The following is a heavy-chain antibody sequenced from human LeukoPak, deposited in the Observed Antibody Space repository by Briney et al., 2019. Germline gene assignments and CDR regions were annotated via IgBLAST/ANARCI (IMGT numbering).Heavy chain of an antibody. CDR1: GYTFTSYY. J-gene: IGHJ5*02. CDR3: AREMTTVTTRKYNWFDP. D-gene: IGHD4-17*01. CDR2: INPSGGST. V-gene: IGHV1-46*01. Sequence: VSVKVSCKASGYTFTSYYMHWVRQAPGQGLEWMGIINPSGGSTSYAQKFQGRVTMTRDTSTSTVYMELSSLRSEDTAVYYCAREMTTVTTRKYNWFDPWGQGTLVTVSS.